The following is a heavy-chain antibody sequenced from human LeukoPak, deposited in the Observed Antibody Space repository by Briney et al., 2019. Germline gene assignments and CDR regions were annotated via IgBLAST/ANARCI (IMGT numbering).Heavy chain of an antibody. V-gene: IGHV1-69*04. CDR1: GGTFSSYA. CDR3: ARDQVASLDY. CDR2: IIPILGIA. Sequence: SVKVSCKASGGTFSSYAISWVRQAPGQGLEWMGRIIPILGIANYAQKFQGRVTITAGKSTSTAYMELSSLRSEDTAVYYCARDQVASLDYWGQGTLVTVSS. J-gene: IGHJ4*02. D-gene: IGHD5-12*01.